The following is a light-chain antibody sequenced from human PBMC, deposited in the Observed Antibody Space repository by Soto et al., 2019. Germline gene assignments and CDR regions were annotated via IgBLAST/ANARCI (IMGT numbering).Light chain of an antibody. J-gene: IGLJ7*01. CDR2: RNI. CDR1: SANIGSNY. Sequence: QPVLTQPPSASGTPGQRVTISCSGSSANIGSNYVSWYQQFPGTAPKLLIYRNIARPSGVPDRFSGSKSGTSASLAISGLRSEDEADYTCAAWDDSLSSPVFGGGTQLTVL. CDR3: AAWDDSLSSPV. V-gene: IGLV1-47*01.